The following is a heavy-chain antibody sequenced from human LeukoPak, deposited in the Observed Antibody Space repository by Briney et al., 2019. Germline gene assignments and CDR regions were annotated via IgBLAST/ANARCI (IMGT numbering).Heavy chain of an antibody. D-gene: IGHD2-15*01. J-gene: IGHJ4*02. CDR3: ARAELSPSMVVAATLAY. CDR2: IIPIFGTA. Sequence: ASVKVSCKASGGTFSSYAISWVRQAPGQGLEWMGGIIPIFGTANYAQKFQGRVTITADKSTSTAYMELSSLRSEDTAVYYCARAELSPSMVVAATLAYWGQGTLVTVSS. V-gene: IGHV1-69*06. CDR1: GGTFSSYA.